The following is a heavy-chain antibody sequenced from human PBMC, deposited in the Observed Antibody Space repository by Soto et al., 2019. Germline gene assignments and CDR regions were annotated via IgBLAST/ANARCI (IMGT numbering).Heavy chain of an antibody. CDR3: AKSPITMIVVVPGYFDL. V-gene: IGHV3-9*01. CDR1: GFTFDDYA. J-gene: IGHJ2*01. Sequence: GGSLRLSCAASGFTFDDYAMHWVRQAPGKGLEWVSGISWNSGSIGYADSVKGRFTISRDNAKNSLYLQMNSLRAEDTALYYCAKSPITMIVVVPGYFDLWGRGTLVTVSS. D-gene: IGHD3-22*01. CDR2: ISWNSGSI.